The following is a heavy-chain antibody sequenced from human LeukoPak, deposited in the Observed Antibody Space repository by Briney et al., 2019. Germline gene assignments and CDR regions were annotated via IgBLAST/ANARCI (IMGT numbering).Heavy chain of an antibody. Sequence: ASVKVSCKASGYTFTSYDINWVRQATGQGLEWMGWMNPNSGNTGYAQKFQGRVTMTRNTSISTAYTELSSLRSEDTAVYYCARGEATIPYYYYYYGMDVWGQGTTVTVSS. J-gene: IGHJ6*02. V-gene: IGHV1-8*01. D-gene: IGHD5-12*01. CDR3: ARGEATIPYYYYYYGMDV. CDR1: GYTFTSYD. CDR2: MNPNSGNT.